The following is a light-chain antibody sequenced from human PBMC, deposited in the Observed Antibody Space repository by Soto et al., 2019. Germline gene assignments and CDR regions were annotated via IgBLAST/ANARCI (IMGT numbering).Light chain of an antibody. CDR2: DAS. CDR3: QRYSSMLS. V-gene: IGKV1-33*01. Sequence: DIQMTQSPSSLSASVGDRVTIACHASHDVSLNLNYFQQKPGEAPKLLIYDASNLERGVPSRFSGSGSGTDFTLTISSLQPEDVATYYCQRYSSMLSFGGGTEVDLK. J-gene: IGKJ4*01. CDR1: HDVSLN.